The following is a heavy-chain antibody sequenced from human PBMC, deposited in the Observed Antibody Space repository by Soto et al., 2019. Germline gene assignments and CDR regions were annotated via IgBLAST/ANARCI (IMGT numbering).Heavy chain of an antibody. J-gene: IGHJ3*01. CDR3: ARGGEFCSTGSCNSSLGDAFDV. CDR1: GYTFSDYY. D-gene: IGHD2-15*01. Sequence: QVQLVQSGAEVKKPEASMKVSCKASGYTFSDYYMHWVRQAPGQGLECMGWISPNNGATNYAQKFQDRVTMTRDASITTAYMELSRLRSDDTAVYYCARGGEFCSTGSCNSSLGDAFDVWGQGTTVTVSS. V-gene: IGHV1-2*02. CDR2: ISPNNGAT.